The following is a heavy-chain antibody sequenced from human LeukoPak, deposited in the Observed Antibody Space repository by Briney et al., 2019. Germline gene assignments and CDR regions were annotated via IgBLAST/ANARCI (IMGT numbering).Heavy chain of an antibody. CDR3: ASRREQQLVPRALDY. CDR1: GGSFSGYY. Sequence: PSETLSLTCAVYGGSFSGYYWSWIRQPPGKGLEWIGEINHSGSTNYNPSLKSRVTISVDTSKNQFSLKLSSVTAADTAVYYCASRREQQLVPRALDYWGQGTLVTVSS. J-gene: IGHJ4*02. D-gene: IGHD6-13*01. CDR2: INHSGST. V-gene: IGHV4-34*01.